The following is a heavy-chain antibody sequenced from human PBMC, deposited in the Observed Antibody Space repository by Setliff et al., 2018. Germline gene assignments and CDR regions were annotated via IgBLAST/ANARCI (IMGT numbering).Heavy chain of an antibody. J-gene: IGHJ4*02. V-gene: IGHV3-23*01. D-gene: IGHD3-10*01. CDR1: GFTFFSYT. Sequence: PGESLKISCTTSGFTFFSYTMTWVRQAPGKGLEWVSAITDDGDTTHYAGSVKGRFTIDRDNTNSKLYLQMNSLRVEDTALYYCAKSSGSSSATNLEYLGPGTLVT. CDR2: ITDDGDTT. CDR3: AKSSGSSSATNLEY.